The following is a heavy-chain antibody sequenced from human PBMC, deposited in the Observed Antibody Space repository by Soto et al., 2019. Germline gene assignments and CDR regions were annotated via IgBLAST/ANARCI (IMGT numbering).Heavy chain of an antibody. V-gene: IGHV4-34*01. D-gene: IGHD1-26*01. CDR2: INHSGST. J-gene: IGHJ6*02. Sequence: SETLSLTCAVYGGSFSGYYWSWIRQPPGKGLEWIGEINHSGSTNYNPSLKSRVTISVDTSKNQFSLKLSSVTAADTAVYYCARNSQNGMDVWGQGTTVTVSS. CDR3: ARNSQNGMDV. CDR1: GGSFSGYY.